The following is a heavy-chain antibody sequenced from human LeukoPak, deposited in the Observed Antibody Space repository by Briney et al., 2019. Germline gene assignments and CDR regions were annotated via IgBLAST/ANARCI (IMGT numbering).Heavy chain of an antibody. CDR3: TRVALEDGYNYFDY. V-gene: IGHV1-69*05. CDR2: IIPIFGTA. CDR1: GGTFSSYA. Sequence: SSVKESCQASGGTFSSYAISWVRQAPGQGLDWMGRIIPIFGTANYAQKLQGRVTMNKHVSTRTAYMELSSHRSEEKAVYYCTRVALEDGYNYFDYWGQGTLVTVSS. D-gene: IGHD5-24*01. J-gene: IGHJ4*02.